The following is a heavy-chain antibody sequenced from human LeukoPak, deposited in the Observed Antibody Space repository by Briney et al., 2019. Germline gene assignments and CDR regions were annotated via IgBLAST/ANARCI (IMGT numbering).Heavy chain of an antibody. J-gene: IGHJ4*02. CDR1: GGSISSSSHY. CDR2: IHYIGST. Sequence: SETLSLTCTVSGGSISSSSHYWGWIRQSPGEGLEWIGSIHYIGSTYYNPSLKSRVTISVDTSKNQFSLKLTSVTAADTAVYYCARQRDYDSSDFDYWGQGTLVTVSS. V-gene: IGHV4-39*01. D-gene: IGHD3-22*01. CDR3: ARQRDYDSSDFDY.